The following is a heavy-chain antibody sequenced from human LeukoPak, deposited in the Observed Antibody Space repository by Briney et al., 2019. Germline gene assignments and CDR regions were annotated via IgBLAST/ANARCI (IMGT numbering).Heavy chain of an antibody. Sequence: ASVKVSCKASGYIFTGYDMHWVRQAPGQGLEWMGWISAYNGNTNYAQKLQGRVTMTTDTSTSTAYMELRSLRSDDTAVCYCARGSFIAARPLDYWGQGTLVTVSS. J-gene: IGHJ4*02. V-gene: IGHV1-18*04. CDR2: ISAYNGNT. CDR1: GYIFTGYD. D-gene: IGHD6-6*01. CDR3: ARGSFIAARPLDY.